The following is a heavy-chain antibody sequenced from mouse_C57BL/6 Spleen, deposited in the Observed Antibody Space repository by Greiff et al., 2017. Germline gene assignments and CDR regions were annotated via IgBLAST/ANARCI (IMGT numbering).Heavy chain of an antibody. V-gene: IGHV1-80*01. CDR2: IYPGDGDT. Sequence: QVQLQQSGAELVKPGASVKISCKASGYAFSSYWMNWVKQRPGKGLEWIGQIYPGDGDTNYNGKFKGKATLTADKSSSTAYMQLSSLTSEDSAVYFCARSIYYGYDGGYFDVWGTGTTVTVSS. J-gene: IGHJ1*03. CDR1: GYAFSSYW. D-gene: IGHD2-2*01. CDR3: ARSIYYGYDGGYFDV.